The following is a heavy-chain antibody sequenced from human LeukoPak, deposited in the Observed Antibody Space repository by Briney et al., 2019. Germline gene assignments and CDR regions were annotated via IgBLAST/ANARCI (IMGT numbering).Heavy chain of an antibody. CDR2: IKRDGSEK. D-gene: IGHD6-13*01. Sequence: GGSLRLSCAASGFTFSSYWMSWVRQAPGKGLEWVANIKRDGSEKYYVDSVKGRFTISRDNAKNPLSLQMNSLRAEDTAIYYCARDNSIWDGAFDIWGRGTMVTVFS. CDR1: GFTFSSYW. V-gene: IGHV3-7*01. CDR3: ARDNSIWDGAFDI. J-gene: IGHJ3*02.